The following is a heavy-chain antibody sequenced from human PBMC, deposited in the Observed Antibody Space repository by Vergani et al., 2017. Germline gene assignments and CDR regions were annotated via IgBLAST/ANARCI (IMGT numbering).Heavy chain of an antibody. D-gene: IGHD2-2*01. V-gene: IGHV4-59*01. Sequence: QVQLQESGPGLVKPSETLSLTCTVSGGSISSYYWSWIRQPPGKGLEWIGYIYYSGSTNYNPSLKSRVTISVDTSKNQFSLKLSSVTAADTAVYYCARVPAVPAARWFDPWGQGTLVTVSS. CDR2: IYYSGST. J-gene: IGHJ5*02. CDR1: GGSISSYY. CDR3: ARVPAVPAARWFDP.